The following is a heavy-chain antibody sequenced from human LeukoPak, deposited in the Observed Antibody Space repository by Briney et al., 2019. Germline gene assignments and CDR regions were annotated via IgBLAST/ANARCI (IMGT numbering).Heavy chain of an antibody. V-gene: IGHV3-30*18. J-gene: IGHJ4*02. Sequence: GRSLILSCAASGFTFSSYGMHWVRQAPGKGLEWVAVISYDGSNKYYADSVKGRFTISRDNSKNTLYLQMNSLRAEDTAVYYCAKAARPVRGYFDYWGQGTLVTVSS. CDR3: AKAARPVRGYFDY. CDR1: GFTFSSYG. D-gene: IGHD3-10*01. CDR2: ISYDGSNK.